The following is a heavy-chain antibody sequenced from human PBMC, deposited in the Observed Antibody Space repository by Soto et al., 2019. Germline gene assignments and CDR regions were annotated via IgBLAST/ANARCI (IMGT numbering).Heavy chain of an antibody. CDR1: GYTFTSYG. D-gene: IGHD3-9*01. CDR3: ASDTSCECDILTSALDY. CDR2: ISAYNGNT. V-gene: IGHV1-18*01. Sequence: ASVKVSCKASGYTFTSYGISWVRQAPGQGLEWMGWISAYNGNTNYAQKLQGRVTMTTDTSTSTAYMELRSLRSDDTAVYYCASDTSCECDILTSALDYWGQGTLVTVSS. J-gene: IGHJ4*02.